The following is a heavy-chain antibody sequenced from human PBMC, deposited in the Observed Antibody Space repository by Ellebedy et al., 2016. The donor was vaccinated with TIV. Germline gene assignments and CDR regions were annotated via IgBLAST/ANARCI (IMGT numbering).Heavy chain of an antibody. CDR2: IKQDGSEQ. J-gene: IGHJ4*02. D-gene: IGHD6-19*01. CDR1: GLTFTDYW. V-gene: IGHV3-7*01. Sequence: PGGSLRLSCAASGLTFTDYWMNRFRQAPGKGLEWVANIKQDGSEQNYVGSVKGRFTISRDNAKNSLSLQMNTLRTEDTADYYCAGGRGWLVDYWGQGIMVTVSS. CDR3: AGGRGWLVDY.